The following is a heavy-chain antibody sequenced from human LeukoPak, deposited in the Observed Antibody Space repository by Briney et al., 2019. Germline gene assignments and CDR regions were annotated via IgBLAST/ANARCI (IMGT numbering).Heavy chain of an antibody. CDR2: IYLYGTT. V-gene: IGHV4-4*02. J-gene: IGHJ6*02. D-gene: IGHD1-26*01. CDR3: ARQKWEQQGRDYYFNGLGV. Sequence: PSETLSLTCSVSAGSISSSNWWSWVRQSPVKGLEWIGEIYLYGTTNYNPSLKSRVTMSVDRSKNQFSLKLSSVTAADTAVYYCARQKWEQQGRDYYFNGLGVWGPGTTVTVSS. CDR1: AGSISSSNW.